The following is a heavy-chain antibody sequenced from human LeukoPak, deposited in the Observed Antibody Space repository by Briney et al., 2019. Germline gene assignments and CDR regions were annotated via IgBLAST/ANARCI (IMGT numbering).Heavy chain of an antibody. CDR2: IYYSGTT. D-gene: IGHD2-15*01. CDR3: ARAYCSGGNCYFDY. Sequence: PSETLSLPCTVSGGSITTSSYYWGSIRQSPGKGLEWIGCIYYSGTTYSNPSLERRVTISVDTSKNQFSLKLSSVTAADTAVYYCARAYCSGGNCYFDYWGQGTLVTVSS. J-gene: IGHJ4*02. V-gene: IGHV4-39*01. CDR1: GGSITTSSYY.